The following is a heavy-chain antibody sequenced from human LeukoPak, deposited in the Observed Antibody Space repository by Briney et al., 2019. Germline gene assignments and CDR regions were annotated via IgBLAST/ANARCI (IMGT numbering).Heavy chain of an antibody. CDR3: ARHGTAAGPFQL. CDR2: VYYSGTI. J-gene: IGHJ1*01. V-gene: IGHV4-59*08. Sequence: PSETLSVTCTVSGGAIDNYYWSWIRQPPGKGLEWIAYVYYSGTINYNPSLESRVTISVDTSKNQFSLRLTSVAAADTAVYYCARHGTAAGPFQLWGQGTLVTVSS. CDR1: GGAIDNYY. D-gene: IGHD2-21*02.